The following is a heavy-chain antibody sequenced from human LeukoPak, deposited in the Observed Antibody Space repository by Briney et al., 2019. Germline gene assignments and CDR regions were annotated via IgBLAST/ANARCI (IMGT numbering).Heavy chain of an antibody. J-gene: IGHJ4*02. Sequence: SETLSLTCTVSGGSLSSGGYYWSWLRQPPGKGLEWIGYIYHSGSTYYNPSLKSRVTISVDRSKNQFSLKLSSVTAADTAVYYCARETYYYDSSGYSDYWGQGTLVTVSS. V-gene: IGHV4-30-2*01. CDR2: IYHSGST. CDR3: ARETYYYDSSGYSDY. D-gene: IGHD3-22*01. CDR1: GGSLSSGGYY.